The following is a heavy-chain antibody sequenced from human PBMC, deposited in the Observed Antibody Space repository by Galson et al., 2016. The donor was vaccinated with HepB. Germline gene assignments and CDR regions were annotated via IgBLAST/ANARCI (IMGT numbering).Heavy chain of an antibody. CDR1: GYTFTDYY. V-gene: IGHV1-2*02. J-gene: IGHJ3*02. Sequence: SVKVSCKASGYTFTDYYMHWVRQAPGQGLEWMGWINPNSGGTNYAQKFQGRVTMTRATSISTAYMELSRLRSDDTAVYYCAREMCDGDCTDAFDIWGQGTMVTVSS. D-gene: IGHD2-21*02. CDR3: AREMCDGDCTDAFDI. CDR2: INPNSGGT.